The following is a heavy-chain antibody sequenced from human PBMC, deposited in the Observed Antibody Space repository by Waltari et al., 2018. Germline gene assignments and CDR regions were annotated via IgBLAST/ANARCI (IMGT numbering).Heavy chain of an antibody. CDR2: IYYRESP. V-gene: IGHV4-59*01. J-gene: IGHJ1*01. D-gene: IGHD2-8*02. CDR1: GASISSYF. CDR3: ARSRYCTGGLCYPEYFQQ. Sequence: QVQLQESGPGLVKPSETLSLTCIVSGASISSYFWSWIRQSPGKGLEWIGNIYYRESPNYNPSLKSRVTISVDTSKNQFSLKMSSVTAADTAVYFCARSRYCTGGLCYPEYFQQWGQGTLVAVSS.